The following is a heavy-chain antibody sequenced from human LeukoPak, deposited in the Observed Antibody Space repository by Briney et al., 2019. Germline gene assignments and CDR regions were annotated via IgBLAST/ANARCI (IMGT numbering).Heavy chain of an antibody. CDR3: ARDPSNSSGWYIYFDY. J-gene: IGHJ4*02. D-gene: IGHD6-19*01. V-gene: IGHV1-18*01. CDR1: GYTFTRYG. Sequence: ASVKVSRKAAGYTFTRYGITLVRQAPGQGLEWMGGISVYNGDTKYAQKLQGRVTMTTDTSTRTAYMELRSLRPDDTAVYYCARDPSNSSGWYIYFDYWGQGTLVAVSS. CDR2: ISVYNGDT.